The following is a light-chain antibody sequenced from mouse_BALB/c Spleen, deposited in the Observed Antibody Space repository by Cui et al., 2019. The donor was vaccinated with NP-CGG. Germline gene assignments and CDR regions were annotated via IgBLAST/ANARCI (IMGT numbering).Light chain of an antibody. CDR2: GTN. Sequence: QAVVTQEYALTTSPGETVTLTCRSSTGAGTTSNYANWVQEKPDHLFTGLIGGTNNRAPGVPARFSGSLIGDKAALTITGAQTEDEAIYFCALWYSNHWVFGGGTKLTVL. CDR3: ALWYSNHWV. V-gene: IGLV1*01. J-gene: IGLJ1*01. CDR1: TGAGTTSNY.